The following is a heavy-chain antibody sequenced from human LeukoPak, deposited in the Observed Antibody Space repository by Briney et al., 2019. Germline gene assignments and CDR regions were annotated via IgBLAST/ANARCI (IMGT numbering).Heavy chain of an antibody. V-gene: IGHV1-18*01. CDR3: ARDTTGEFWSYDFWSGWDY. D-gene: IGHD3-3*01. CDR2: IRVYNGDT. CDR1: GYTFTSYG. Sequence: ASVKVSCKASGYTFTSYGISWVRQAPGQGLEWMGWIRVYNGDTNYAQKLQGRVTMTTDTSTSTAYMELRSLRSDDTAVYYCARDTTGEFWSYDFWSGWDYWGQGTLVTVSS. J-gene: IGHJ4*02.